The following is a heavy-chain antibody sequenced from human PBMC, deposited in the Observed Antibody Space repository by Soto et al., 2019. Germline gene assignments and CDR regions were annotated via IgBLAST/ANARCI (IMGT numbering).Heavy chain of an antibody. D-gene: IGHD2-15*01. Sequence: PSETLSLTCDVSGYSISSGNWWGWIRQPPGKGLEWIGYINYSGSTYYNPSLKSRVTMSVDTSKNQISLKLSSVTAVDTAVYYCAKTASSGRGPWFDPWGQGTLVTVSS. J-gene: IGHJ5*02. V-gene: IGHV4-28*01. CDR2: INYSGST. CDR3: AKTASSGRGPWFDP. CDR1: GYSISSGNW.